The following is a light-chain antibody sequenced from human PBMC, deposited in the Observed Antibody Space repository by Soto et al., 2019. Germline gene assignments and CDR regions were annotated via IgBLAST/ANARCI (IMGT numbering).Light chain of an antibody. CDR3: MRCTHRPPYT. CDR2: KVS. V-gene: IGKV2-30*01. CDR1: QSLAYIDGNTY. Sequence: EVVMTQSPLSLPVTLGQPASISCRSSQSLAYIDGNTYLSWFQQRPGQSPRRLIYKVSNRESGGQDRFSGSGSGTGAKLKISRVEAEVVGVYYCMRCTHRPPYTLGRGTKLDIK. J-gene: IGKJ2*01.